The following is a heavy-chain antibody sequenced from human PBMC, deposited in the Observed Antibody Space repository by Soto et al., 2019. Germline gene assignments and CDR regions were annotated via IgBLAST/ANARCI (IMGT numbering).Heavy chain of an antibody. J-gene: IGHJ4*02. V-gene: IGHV3-11*04. D-gene: IGHD2-2*01. CDR1: GFTLSDYY. Sequence: GGSLRLSCAASGFTLSDYYMSWIRQTPGKGLEWVSYISHNGNTIDYADSVKGRFTISRDNAKKSLFLQMNTLRVEDTAVYYCAREDSIIIPAVSDFWGQGTLVTVSS. CDR3: AREDSIIIPAVSDF. CDR2: ISHNGNTI.